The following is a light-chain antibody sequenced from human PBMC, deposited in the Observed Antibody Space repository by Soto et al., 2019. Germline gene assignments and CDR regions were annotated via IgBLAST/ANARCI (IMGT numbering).Light chain of an antibody. V-gene: IGKV3-20*01. CDR2: AAS. Sequence: EIVLTQSPGTLSLSPGERATLSCRASQSVSSNYLAWYQQKPGQAPRLLIYAASTRATGIPDRFSGSGSGTDFTLTISRLEPEDFAVFYCQQYGSSPLTFGQGTKVDIK. CDR3: QQYGSSPLT. J-gene: IGKJ1*01. CDR1: QSVSSNY.